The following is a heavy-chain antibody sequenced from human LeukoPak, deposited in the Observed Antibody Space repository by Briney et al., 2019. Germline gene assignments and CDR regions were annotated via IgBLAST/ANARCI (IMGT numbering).Heavy chain of an antibody. CDR2: ISYDGSNK. Sequence: GGSLRLSCAASGFTFSSYAMHWVRQAPGKGLEWVAVISYDGSNKYYADSVKGRFTISRDNSKNTLYLQMNSLRAEDTAVYYCAKQKEAAAGYYYMDVWGKGTTVTVSS. J-gene: IGHJ6*03. D-gene: IGHD6-13*01. V-gene: IGHV3-30*04. CDR1: GFTFSSYA. CDR3: AKQKEAAAGYYYMDV.